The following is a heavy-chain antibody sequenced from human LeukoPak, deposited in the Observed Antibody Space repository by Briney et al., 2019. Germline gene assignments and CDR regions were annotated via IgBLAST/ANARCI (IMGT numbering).Heavy chain of an antibody. V-gene: IGHV3-43D*03. J-gene: IGHJ4*02. CDR3: AKGTSSWHEFDY. CDR1: GFTFDDYA. Sequence: GGSLRLSCAASGFTFDDYAMHWVRQAPGKGLEWVSLITWDSDSTYYADSVKGRFTISRDNSKNSLYLQMNSLRPEDTALYYCAKGTSSWHEFDYWGQGALVTVSS. D-gene: IGHD6-13*01. CDR2: ITWDSDST.